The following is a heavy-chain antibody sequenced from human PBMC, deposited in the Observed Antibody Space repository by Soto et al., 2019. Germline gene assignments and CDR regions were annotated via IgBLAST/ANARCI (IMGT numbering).Heavy chain of an antibody. D-gene: IGHD3-16*01. V-gene: IGHV4-4*02. CDR3: ARTAGTYPTHPFDS. CDR1: GGSISSIER. CDR2: IYQSGTT. J-gene: IGHJ5*01. Sequence: XETLSRSCGVSGGSISSIERGSWVRQAPGKGREWLGEIYQSGTTNYNPSLKSRVTMSIDKSKNQSFLNVTSVTPADTAVYYCARTAGTYPTHPFDSWGQGTLVTVSS.